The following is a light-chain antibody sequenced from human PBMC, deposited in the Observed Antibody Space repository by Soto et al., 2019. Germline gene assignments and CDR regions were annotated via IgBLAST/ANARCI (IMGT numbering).Light chain of an antibody. Sequence: QLVLTQSSSAAASLGSSVKLTFTLSSVHRSYIIAWHQQQPGKAPRSLMKLEGSGGYNKGSGVPDRFSASSSGAARYLTISNLQSEDEADYYCETWDSNTRVFGGGTKLTVL. CDR2: LEGSGGY. CDR3: ETWDSNTRV. CDR1: SVHRSYI. J-gene: IGLJ2*01. V-gene: IGLV4-60*03.